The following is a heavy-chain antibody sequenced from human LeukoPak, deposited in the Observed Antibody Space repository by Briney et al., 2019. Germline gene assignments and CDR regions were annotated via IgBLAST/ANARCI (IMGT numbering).Heavy chain of an antibody. CDR2: VSFTGGST. CDR3: AKSSYYDSTSDKDYFDY. Sequence: PGGSLRLSCAASGFTFSSYAMNWVRQAPGKVLEWVSVVSFTGGSTYYADSVKGRFTISRDNSKNTLYLQMNSLRAEDTAVYYCAKSSYYDSTSDKDYFDYWGQGTLVTVSS. CDR1: GFTFSSYA. V-gene: IGHV3-23*01. D-gene: IGHD3-22*01. J-gene: IGHJ4*02.